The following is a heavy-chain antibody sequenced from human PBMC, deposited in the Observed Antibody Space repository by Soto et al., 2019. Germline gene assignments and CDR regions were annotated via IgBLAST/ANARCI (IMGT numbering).Heavy chain of an antibody. CDR2: IYYSGST. D-gene: IGHD2-15*01. V-gene: IGHV4-34*09. J-gene: IGHJ4*02. CDR1: GGSFSGYY. CDR3: ARDRRGYCSGGSCYFDY. Sequence: SETLSLTCAVYGGSFSGYYWSWIRQPPGKGLEWIGYIYYSGSTYYNPSLKSRVTISVDTSKNQFSLKLSSVTAADTGVYYCARDRRGYCSGGSCYFDYLGQGTLVTVSS.